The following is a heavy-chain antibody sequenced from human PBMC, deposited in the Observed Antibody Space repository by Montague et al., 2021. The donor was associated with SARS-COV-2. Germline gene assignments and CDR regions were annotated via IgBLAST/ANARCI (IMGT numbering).Heavy chain of an antibody. CDR1: GFSLSTSGMC. CDR3: ARSYGTTVVTPAFDD. D-gene: IGHD4-23*01. J-gene: IGHJ4*02. Sequence: PALVKPTQTLTLTCTFSGFSLSTSGMCVSWIRQPPGKALEWLTLIYWDDDKYYSTSLKTKLTISKDTSKNQVVLTMTNMDPVDTATYYCARSYGTTVVTPAFDDWGQGTLVTVSS. CDR2: IYWDDDK. V-gene: IGHV2-70*01.